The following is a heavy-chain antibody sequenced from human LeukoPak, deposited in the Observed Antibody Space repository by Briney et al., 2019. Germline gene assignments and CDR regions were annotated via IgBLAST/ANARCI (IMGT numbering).Heavy chain of an antibody. CDR1: GGSISSSSYY. Sequence: SETLSLTCTVSGGSISSSSYYWGWIRQPPGKGLEWIGSIYYSGSTYYNPSLKSRVTISVDTSKNQFSLKLSSVTAADTAVYYCAKTYYYGSGSYSIFDYWGQGTLVTVSS. J-gene: IGHJ4*02. CDR3: AKTYYYGSGSYSIFDY. V-gene: IGHV4-39*07. CDR2: IYYSGST. D-gene: IGHD3-10*01.